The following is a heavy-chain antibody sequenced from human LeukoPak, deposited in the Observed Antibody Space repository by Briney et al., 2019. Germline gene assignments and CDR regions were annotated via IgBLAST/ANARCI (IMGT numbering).Heavy chain of an antibody. J-gene: IGHJ6*02. Sequence: GGSLRLSCAASGFTFSSYAMSWVRQAPGKGLEWVSVIYSGGSTYYVDSVKGRFTISRDNSKNTLYLRMDSLRAEDTAVYYCARMIPQYGMDVWGQGTTVTVSS. CDR3: ARMIPQYGMDV. CDR2: IYSGGST. CDR1: GFTFSSYA. D-gene: IGHD3-22*01. V-gene: IGHV3-53*01.